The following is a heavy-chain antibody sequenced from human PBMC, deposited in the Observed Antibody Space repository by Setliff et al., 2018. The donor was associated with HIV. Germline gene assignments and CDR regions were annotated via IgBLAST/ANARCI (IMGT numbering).Heavy chain of an antibody. D-gene: IGHD1-26*01. J-gene: IGHJ4*02. CDR2: INPNSGGT. CDR3: ARVEEWELPYSDY. Sequence: ASVKVSCKAYGYTFTGHYMHWVRQAPGQGLGWMGWINPNSGGTNYAQKFQGRVTMTRDTSISTAYMELSRLRSDDTAVYYCARVEEWELPYSDYWGQGTLVTVSS. V-gene: IGHV1-2*02. CDR1: GYTFTGHY.